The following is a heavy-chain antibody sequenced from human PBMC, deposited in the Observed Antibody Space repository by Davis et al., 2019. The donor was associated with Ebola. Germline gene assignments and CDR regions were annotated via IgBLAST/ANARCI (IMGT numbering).Heavy chain of an antibody. CDR2: IGRSGSPI. Sequence: GESLKISCAASGFTFSDYYMSWVRQPPGKGLEWLSYIGRSGSPINYADSVKGRFTISRDNSKNTLYLQMNSLRAEDTAVYYCARDIRCSSTSCYKIIDYYYGMDVWGQGTTVTVSS. V-gene: IGHV3-11*01. CDR3: ARDIRCSSTSCYKIIDYYYGMDV. CDR1: GFTFSDYY. J-gene: IGHJ6*02. D-gene: IGHD2-2*02.